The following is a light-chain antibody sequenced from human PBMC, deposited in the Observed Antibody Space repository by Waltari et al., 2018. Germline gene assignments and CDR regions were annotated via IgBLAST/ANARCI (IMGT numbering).Light chain of an antibody. J-gene: IGLJ3*02. CDR1: TSDVGGYPY. CDR2: EVS. V-gene: IGLV2-14*01. CDR3: SSYTSTTDLV. Sequence: QSALTQPASVSGSPGQSIPISCTGTTSDVGGYPYVSWHQQHPGKAPKLIIFEVSYRPSGVSNRFSGSKSGNTASLTISGLQPDDEADYYCSSYTSTTDLVFGGGTKVTVL.